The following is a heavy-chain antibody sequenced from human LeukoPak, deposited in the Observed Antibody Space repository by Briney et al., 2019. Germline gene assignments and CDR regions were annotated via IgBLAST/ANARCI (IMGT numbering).Heavy chain of an antibody. CDR3: AREYDGSGSYYNVWYNYYYMDV. CDR2: INPSGGST. Sequence: ASVKVSCKASGYTFTSYYMHWVRQAPGQGLEWMGIINPSGGSTSYAQKFQGRVTMTRDMSTSTVYMELSSLRSEDTAVYYCAREYDGSGSYYNVWYNYYYMDVWGKGTTVTISS. D-gene: IGHD3-10*01. CDR1: GYTFTSYY. J-gene: IGHJ6*03. V-gene: IGHV1-46*01.